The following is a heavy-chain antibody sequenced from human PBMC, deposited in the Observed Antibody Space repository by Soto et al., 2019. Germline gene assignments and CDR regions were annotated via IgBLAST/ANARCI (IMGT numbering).Heavy chain of an antibody. Sequence: QLHLVQSGAVVKKPGASVTVSCSASGYPVTAYYMHWVRQAPGRGLEWMGGINPATGAAKYTQTFQGRVTMTRDTSMGTVFMELSGLTSGDPAVFYCARGGGVGVAGSAAFDMWGQGTLVTVSS. V-gene: IGHV1-2*02. D-gene: IGHD3-3*01. CDR2: INPATGAA. CDR3: ARGGGVGVAGSAAFDM. CDR1: GYPVTAYY. J-gene: IGHJ3*02.